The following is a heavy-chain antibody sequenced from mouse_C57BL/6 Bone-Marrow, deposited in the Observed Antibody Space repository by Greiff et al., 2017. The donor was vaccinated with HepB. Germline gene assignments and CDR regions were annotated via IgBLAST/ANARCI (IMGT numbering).Heavy chain of an antibody. CDR1: GFSLTSYG. Sequence: VQLVESGPGLVQPSQSLSITCTVSGFSLTSYGVHWVRQSPGKGLEWLGVIWRGGSTDYNAAFMSRLSITKDNSKSQVFFKMNSLQADDTAIYYCAKTWGGYYRYAMDYWGQGTSVTVSS. V-gene: IGHV2-5*01. CDR3: AKTWGGYYRYAMDY. J-gene: IGHJ4*01. CDR2: IWRGGST. D-gene: IGHD2-3*01.